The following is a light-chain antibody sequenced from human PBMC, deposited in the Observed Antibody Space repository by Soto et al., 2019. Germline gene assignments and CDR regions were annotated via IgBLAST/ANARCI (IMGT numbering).Light chain of an antibody. CDR1: QTITNY. CDR2: AAS. V-gene: IGKV1-39*01. J-gene: IGKJ1*01. CDR3: QQSYSSPWT. Sequence: DIQMTQSRSSLSASVGDRVTITCRASQTITNYLNWYQQKPGKAPKLLIYAASTLLSGVPSRFTGGGSGTDFTLTIDSLQPEDFATYFCQQSYSSPWTFGQGTKV.